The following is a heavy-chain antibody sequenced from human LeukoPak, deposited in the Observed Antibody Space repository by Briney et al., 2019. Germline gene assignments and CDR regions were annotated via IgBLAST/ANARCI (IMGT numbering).Heavy chain of an antibody. Sequence: PGGSLRLSCAASGFTFNRYWMSWVRQAPGKGLEWVAQIKSDGSEEYYADSVRGRFTISRDNAKTSLYLQMNSLRAEDTAVYYCASNGDYPLDYWGQGTLVTVSS. CDR3: ASNGDYPLDY. CDR1: GFTFNRYW. J-gene: IGHJ4*02. CDR2: IKSDGSEE. D-gene: IGHD4-17*01. V-gene: IGHV3-7*02.